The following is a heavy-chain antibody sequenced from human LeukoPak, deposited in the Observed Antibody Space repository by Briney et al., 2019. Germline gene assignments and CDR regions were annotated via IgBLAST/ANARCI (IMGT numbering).Heavy chain of an antibody. CDR1: GYSFTSYW. D-gene: IGHD2-2*01. CDR2: IYPGDSDT. CDR3: ARRRIGVVPAANLGDYYYYYYMDV. V-gene: IGHV5-51*01. Sequence: PGEALKISCKGSGYSFTSYWIGWVRQMPGKGLEWMGIIYPGDSDTRYSPSFQGQVTISADKSISTAYLQRSSLKASDTAMYHCARRRIGVVPAANLGDYYYYYYMDVWGKGTTVTVSS. J-gene: IGHJ6*03.